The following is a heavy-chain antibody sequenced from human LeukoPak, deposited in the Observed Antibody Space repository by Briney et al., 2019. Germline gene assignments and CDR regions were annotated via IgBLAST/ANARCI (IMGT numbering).Heavy chain of an antibody. CDR3: ARRDSSGYTHDAFDI. V-gene: IGHV1-69*01. Sequence: GAPVKVSCTASGGTFSSYAISWVRQAPGQGLEWMGGIIPIFGTANYAQKFQGRVTITADESTSTAYMELSSLRSEDTAVYYCARRDSSGYTHDAFDIWGQGTMVTVSS. CDR2: IIPIFGTA. J-gene: IGHJ3*02. CDR1: GGTFSSYA. D-gene: IGHD3-22*01.